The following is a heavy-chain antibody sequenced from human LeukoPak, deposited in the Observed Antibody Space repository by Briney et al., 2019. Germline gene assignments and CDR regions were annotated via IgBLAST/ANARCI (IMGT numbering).Heavy chain of an antibody. V-gene: IGHV3-33*08. CDR3: ARGGRWSEDIVVVVAAIRHPYFDY. CDR1: GFTFTNYW. J-gene: IGHJ4*02. CDR2: IWYDGSNK. Sequence: GGSLRLSCAGSGFTFTNYWMHWVRQAPGKGLEWVAVIWYDGSNKYYADSVKGRFTISRDNSENTLYLQMNSLRAEDTAVYYCARGGRWSEDIVVVVAAIRHPYFDYWGQGTLVTVSS. D-gene: IGHD2-15*01.